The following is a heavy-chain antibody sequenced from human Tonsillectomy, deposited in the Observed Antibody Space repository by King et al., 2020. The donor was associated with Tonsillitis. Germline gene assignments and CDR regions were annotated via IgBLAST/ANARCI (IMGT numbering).Heavy chain of an antibody. D-gene: IGHD3-10*01. Sequence: QLQESGPGLVKPSETLSLTCTVSGGSISSSSYYWGWIRQPPGKGLGWIGSSYNSGSTYYYPSLKSRITISVDTSKNQFSLKLSSVTAADTAVYYCARLSGSGSYWGHYYYYGMDVWGQGTTVTVSS. CDR3: ARLSGSGSYWGHYYYYGMDV. J-gene: IGHJ6*02. CDR1: GGSISSSSYY. V-gene: IGHV4-39*07. CDR2: SYNSGST.